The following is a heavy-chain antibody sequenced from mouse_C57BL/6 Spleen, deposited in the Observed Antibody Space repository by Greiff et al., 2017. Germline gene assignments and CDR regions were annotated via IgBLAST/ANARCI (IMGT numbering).Heavy chain of an antibody. CDR3: AKTVWSVWYFDV. D-gene: IGHD2-10*02. J-gene: IGHJ1*03. V-gene: IGHV2-3*01. CDR1: GFSLTSYG. Sequence: VKLMESGPGLVAPSQSLSITCTVSGFSLTSYGVSWVRQPPGKGLEWLGVIWGDGSTNYHSALISRLSISKDNSKSEVFLKLNSLQTDDTATYHCAKTVWSVWYFDVWGTGTTVTVSS. CDR2: IWGDGST.